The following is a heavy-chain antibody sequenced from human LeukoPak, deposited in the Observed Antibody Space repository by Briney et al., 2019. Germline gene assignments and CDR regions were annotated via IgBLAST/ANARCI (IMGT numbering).Heavy chain of an antibody. Sequence: PGGSLRLSCAASGFTFSDYYMSWIRQAPGKGLEWVSYISSSGSTIYYADSVKGRFTISRDNAKNSLYLQMNSLRAEDTAVYYCAREFRRGYSYGYNFDYWGQGTLVTVSS. J-gene: IGHJ4*02. D-gene: IGHD5-18*01. CDR1: GFTFSDYY. CDR2: ISSSGSTI. V-gene: IGHV3-11*04. CDR3: AREFRRGYSYGYNFDY.